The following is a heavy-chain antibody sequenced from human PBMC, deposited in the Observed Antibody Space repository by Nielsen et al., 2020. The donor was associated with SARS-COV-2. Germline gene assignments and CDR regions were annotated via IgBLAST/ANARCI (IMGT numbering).Heavy chain of an antibody. CDR2: IYYSGST. V-gene: IGHV4-59*01. CDR1: GGSISSYY. CDR3: ARRHVTSDWYRDDY. D-gene: IGHD1-26*01. J-gene: IGHJ4*02. Sequence: SETLSLTCTVSGGSISSYYWSWIRQPPGKGLEWIGYIYYSGSTNYNPSLKSRVTISVDTSKNQFSLKLSSVTAADAAVYYCARRHVTSDWYRDDYWGQGTLVTVSS.